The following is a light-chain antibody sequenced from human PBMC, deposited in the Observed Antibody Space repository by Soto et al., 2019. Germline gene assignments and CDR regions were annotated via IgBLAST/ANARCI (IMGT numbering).Light chain of an antibody. CDR2: EGS. Sequence: QSALTQPASVSGSPRQSITISCTGTSSDVGSYNLVSWYQQYPGKAPKLMIYEGSKRPSGVSNRFSGSKSGNTASLTISGLQAEDEADYYCCSYAGSSTFVFGGGTKLTVL. J-gene: IGLJ2*01. V-gene: IGLV2-23*03. CDR3: CSYAGSSTFV. CDR1: SSDVGSYNL.